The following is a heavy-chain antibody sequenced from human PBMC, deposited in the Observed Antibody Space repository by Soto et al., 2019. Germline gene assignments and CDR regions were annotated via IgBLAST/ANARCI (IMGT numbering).Heavy chain of an antibody. CDR3: AKARYNWNFPLNY. J-gene: IGHJ4*02. D-gene: IGHD1-1*01. CDR1: GFTFSSYA. Sequence: GGSLILSCAASGFTFSSYAMSWVRQAPGKGLEWVSAISGSGGSTYYADSVKGRFTISRDNSKNTLYLQMSSLRAEDTAVYYCAKARYNWNFPLNYWGQGTLVTVSS. CDR2: ISGSGGST. V-gene: IGHV3-23*01.